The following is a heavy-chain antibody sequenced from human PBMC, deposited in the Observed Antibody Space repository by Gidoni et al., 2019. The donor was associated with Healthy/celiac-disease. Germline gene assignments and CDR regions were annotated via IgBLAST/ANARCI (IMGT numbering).Heavy chain of an antibody. CDR3: ASLIVGATYYFDY. Sequence: EVQLVESGGGLVQPGGSLRLYCAASGFTSSSYSMNWVRQAPGKGLEWVSYISSSSSTIYYADSVKGRFTISRDNAKNSLYLQMNSLRAEDTAVYYCASLIVGATYYFDYWGQGTLVTVSS. D-gene: IGHD1-26*01. J-gene: IGHJ4*02. CDR1: GFTSSSYS. V-gene: IGHV3-48*01. CDR2: ISSSSSTI.